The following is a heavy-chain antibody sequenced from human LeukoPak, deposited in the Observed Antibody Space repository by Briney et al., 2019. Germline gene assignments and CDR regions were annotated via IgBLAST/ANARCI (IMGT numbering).Heavy chain of an antibody. D-gene: IGHD2-15*01. CDR3: ARSLWPEDY. CDR1: GFTFDDYA. V-gene: IGHV3-9*01. J-gene: IGHJ4*02. Sequence: GGSLRLSCAASGFTFDDYAMHWVRQAPGKGLEWVSGISWNSGSIGYADSVKGRFTISRDNAKNSLYLQIDSLRAEDTAVYYCARSLWPEDYWGQGTLVTVSS. CDR2: ISWNSGSI.